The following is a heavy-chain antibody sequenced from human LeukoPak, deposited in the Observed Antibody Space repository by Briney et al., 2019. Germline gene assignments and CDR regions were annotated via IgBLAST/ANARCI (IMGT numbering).Heavy chain of an antibody. Sequence: GGSLRLSCAASGFTFSSYSMNWVRQAPGRGLEWVSSISSSSSYIYYADSVKGRFTISRDNAKNSLYLQMNSLRAEDTAVYYCARDPRGSGYVDYWGQGTLVTVSS. V-gene: IGHV3-21*01. D-gene: IGHD3-22*01. J-gene: IGHJ4*02. CDR3: ARDPRGSGYVDY. CDR2: ISSSSSYI. CDR1: GFTFSSYS.